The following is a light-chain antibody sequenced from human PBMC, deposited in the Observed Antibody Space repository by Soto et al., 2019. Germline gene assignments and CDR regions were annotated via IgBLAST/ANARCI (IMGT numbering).Light chain of an antibody. CDR2: AAS. J-gene: IGKJ4*01. CDR1: QGIGVY. V-gene: IGKV1-27*01. CDR3: QKYNSAPLT. Sequence: DIPMTQSPSSLSASLGDRVTITCRASQGIGVYLAWFQQKPGKVPKLLIYAASTLRSGVPSRFSCSASGTEFTLTISSLQPEDFATYYCQKYNSAPLTFGGGTKVEIK.